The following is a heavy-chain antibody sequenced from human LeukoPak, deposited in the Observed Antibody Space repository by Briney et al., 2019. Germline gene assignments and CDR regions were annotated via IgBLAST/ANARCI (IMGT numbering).Heavy chain of an antibody. CDR3: ATGHQPGY. CDR1: GFNFGNNG. V-gene: IGHV3-7*03. D-gene: IGHD1-14*01. CDR2: IKQAGSER. J-gene: IGHJ4*02. Sequence: GGSLRLSCAASGFNFGNNGMTWVRQPPGKGLEWVANIKQAGSERYYGDSVKGRFTISRDNTKNSLFLQMNSLRVEDTAVYYCATGHQPGYWGQGTLVTVSS.